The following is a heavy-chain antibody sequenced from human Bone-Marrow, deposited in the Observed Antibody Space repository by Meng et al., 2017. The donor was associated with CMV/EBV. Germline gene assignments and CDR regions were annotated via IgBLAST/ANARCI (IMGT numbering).Heavy chain of an antibody. V-gene: IGHV4-39*07. Sequence: GSLRLSCTVSGGSLSRSDYYWGWIRQPPGKGLEWIGSIYYSGSTYSNPSLKSRVAISVDTSKNQFSLKLSSVTAADTAVYYCARVGYCTNGLCLYPSFCDYWGQGKLVNVPS. J-gene: IGHJ4*02. CDR1: GGSLSRSDYY. CDR3: ARVGYCTNGLCLYPSFCDY. D-gene: IGHD2-8*01. CDR2: IYYSGST.